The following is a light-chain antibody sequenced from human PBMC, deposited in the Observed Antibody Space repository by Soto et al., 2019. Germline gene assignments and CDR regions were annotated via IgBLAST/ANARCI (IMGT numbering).Light chain of an antibody. CDR3: QQYNSYSPRT. Sequence: DIQMTQSPSTLSASVGDRVTITCRASQSISSWLAWYQQKPGKAPKLLIYEASSLESGVPSRFSGSRSGTEFTLNISNLQPDDFATYYCQQYNSYSPRTFGQGTKVEIK. J-gene: IGKJ1*01. CDR2: EAS. CDR1: QSISSW. V-gene: IGKV1-5*03.